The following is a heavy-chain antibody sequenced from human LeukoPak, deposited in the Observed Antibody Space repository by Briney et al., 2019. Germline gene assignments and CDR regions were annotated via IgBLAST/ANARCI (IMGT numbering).Heavy chain of an antibody. Sequence: GGSLRLSCAASGFTFSTYCMHWVRQAPGKGLEWVAVIWYDGSNKYHADSVKGRFAISRDNSKNTLYLQLNSLRADDTAVYYCAKGDSRSYGALDIWGQGTMVTVSS. J-gene: IGHJ3*02. CDR2: IWYDGSNK. V-gene: IGHV3-33*03. D-gene: IGHD1-26*01. CDR1: GFTFSTYC. CDR3: AKGDSRSYGALDI.